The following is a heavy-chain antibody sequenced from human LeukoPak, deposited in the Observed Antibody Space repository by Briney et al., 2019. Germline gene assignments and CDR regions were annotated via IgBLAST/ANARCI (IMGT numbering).Heavy chain of an antibody. V-gene: IGHV3-33*01. D-gene: IGHD6-19*01. Sequence: GRALRLSCAASGFTFSSYGVHWVPQAPGRGLEWVAVLWNDGSKRYYEDSVKVRFTITRDNSKNTLYLQMNSLRAEDKAVYCCSRDFYVQWLVRYYFDYWGQGTLVTVSS. J-gene: IGHJ4*02. CDR1: GFTFSSYG. CDR3: SRDFYVQWLVRYYFDY. CDR2: LWNDGSKR.